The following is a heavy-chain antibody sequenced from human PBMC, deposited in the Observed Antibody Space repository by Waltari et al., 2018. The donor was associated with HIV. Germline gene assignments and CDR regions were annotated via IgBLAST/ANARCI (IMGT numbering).Heavy chain of an antibody. CDR1: CDSISDTPFY. D-gene: IGHD3-10*01. Sequence: QLQMQESGPGLVKPSETLSVTCSVSCDSISDTPFYLGWIRQPPGTGLEWIGSISYSGTTYDKASLSSRVSVSVDTAKNQFSLQLRSVTAADTAVYYCVRQWVYGSVASAIGTCDNGGEGTLVTVSS. V-gene: IGHV4-39*01. CDR2: ISYSGTT. CDR3: VRQWVYGSVASAIGTCDN. J-gene: IGHJ4*02.